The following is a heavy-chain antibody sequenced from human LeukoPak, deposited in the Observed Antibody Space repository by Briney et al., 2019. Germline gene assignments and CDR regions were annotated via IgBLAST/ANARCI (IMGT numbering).Heavy chain of an antibody. V-gene: IGHV3-23*01. CDR3: AKVRDLSYYDSSGYPFDY. D-gene: IGHD3-22*01. J-gene: IGHJ4*02. CDR1: GFTFSSYA. CDR2: ISGSGGST. Sequence: GGSLRLSCAASGFTFSSYAMSWVRQAPGKGLEWVSAISGSGGSTYYADSVKGRFTTSRDNSKNTLYLQMNSLRAEDTAVYYCAKVRDLSYYDSSGYPFDYWGQGTLVTVSS.